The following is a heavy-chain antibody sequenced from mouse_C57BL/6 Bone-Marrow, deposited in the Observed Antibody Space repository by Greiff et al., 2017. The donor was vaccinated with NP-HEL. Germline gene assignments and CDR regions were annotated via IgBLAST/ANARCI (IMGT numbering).Heavy chain of an antibody. CDR2: ISSCGCYT. J-gene: IGHJ2*01. V-gene: IGHV5-6*01. Sequence: EVQGVESGGDLVKPGGSLKLSCAASGFTFSSYGMSWVRQTPDKRLELVATISSCGCYTYYPDSVKGRFTISRDNAKNTLYLQMSSLKSEDTAMYYCARRFPLYFDYWGKGTTLTVSS. CDR3: ARRFPLYFDY. D-gene: IGHD6-1*01. CDR1: GFTFSSYG.